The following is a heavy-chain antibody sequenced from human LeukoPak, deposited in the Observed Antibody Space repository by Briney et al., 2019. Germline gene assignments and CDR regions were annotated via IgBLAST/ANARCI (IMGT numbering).Heavy chain of an antibody. CDR1: GFTFSSSA. V-gene: IGHV3-23*01. Sequence: GGSLRLSCAASGFTFSSSAMSWVRQAPGKGLEWVSAISNNGGYTYYADSVQGRFTISRDNSKNTLYLQMNSLRAEDTAVYYCARENGGGYFDYWGQGTLVTVSS. D-gene: IGHD2-15*01. CDR2: ISNNGGYT. CDR3: ARENGGGYFDY. J-gene: IGHJ4*02.